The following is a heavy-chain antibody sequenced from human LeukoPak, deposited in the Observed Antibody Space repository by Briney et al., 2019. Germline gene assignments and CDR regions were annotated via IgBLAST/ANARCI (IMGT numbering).Heavy chain of an antibody. J-gene: IGHJ4*02. CDR3: AAYCSSTSCYDFDY. CDR1: GFTFGSYS. CDR2: IGSSSSYI. D-gene: IGHD2-2*01. Sequence: GGSLRLSCAASGFTFGSYSMNWLRQAPGKGREWVSSIGSSSSYIYYADSVKGRFTISRDNVKNSLYLQMNSLRAEDTAVYYCAAYCSSTSCYDFDYWGQGTLVTVSS. V-gene: IGHV3-21*01.